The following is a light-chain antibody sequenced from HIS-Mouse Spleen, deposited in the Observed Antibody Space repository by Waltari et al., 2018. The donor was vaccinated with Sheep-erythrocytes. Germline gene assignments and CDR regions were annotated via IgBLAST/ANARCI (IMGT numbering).Light chain of an antibody. CDR3: CSYAGSVV. CDR1: TGDVGSYNL. Sequence: LPQPASVSGSPGQSITISSTGTTGDVGSYNLFSCYHQHPGKAPKLMIYKGSKRPSVVSNRFSGSKSGNTASLTISGLQAEDEADYYCCSYAGSVVFGGGTKLTVL. CDR2: KGS. V-gene: IGLV2-23*01. J-gene: IGLJ2*01.